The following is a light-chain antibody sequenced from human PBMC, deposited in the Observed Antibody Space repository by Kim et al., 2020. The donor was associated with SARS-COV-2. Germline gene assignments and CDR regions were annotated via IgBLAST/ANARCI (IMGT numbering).Light chain of an antibody. CDR2: GVS. V-gene: IGKV3-20*01. Sequence: PGKRATLSCRASQTLSTNYFAWYQQRPGQAPRLLIHGVSTRATGVPDRFSGSGSGTEFTLTISRLEPEDFAVYFCQQYDTSPWTFGQGTKV. CDR1: QTLSTNY. CDR3: QQYDTSPWT. J-gene: IGKJ1*01.